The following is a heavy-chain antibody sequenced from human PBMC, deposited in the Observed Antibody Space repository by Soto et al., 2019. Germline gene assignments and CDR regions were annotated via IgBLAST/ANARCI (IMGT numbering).Heavy chain of an antibody. CDR2: IIPISGKT. J-gene: IGHJ4*02. D-gene: IGHD3-9*01. Sequence: QEQLVQSGAEGKKPGSSVKVSCVASGGSFSTSFITWVRQAPGQGLEWMGGIIPISGKTNYAPNFQGRLTITADALTTSAFMELSGLKSEDTAFYYCTRSLDSLTGDNYWGQGTLVTVSS. CDR3: TRSLDSLTGDNY. CDR1: GGSFSTSF. V-gene: IGHV1-69*01.